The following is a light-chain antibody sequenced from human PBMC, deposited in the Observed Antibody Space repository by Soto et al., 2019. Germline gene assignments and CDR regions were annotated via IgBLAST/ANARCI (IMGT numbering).Light chain of an antibody. V-gene: IGKV1-5*03. CDR2: KAS. CDR1: QGISSW. J-gene: IGKJ1*01. CDR3: QQYNSYSRT. Sequence: DIQMTQSPSALSASVGDRVTITCRGSQGISSWLAWYQQKPGKAPRLLIYKASSLASGVPSRFSGSGSGTEFTLTISSLQPDDFATYYCQQYNSYSRTFGQGTKVDIK.